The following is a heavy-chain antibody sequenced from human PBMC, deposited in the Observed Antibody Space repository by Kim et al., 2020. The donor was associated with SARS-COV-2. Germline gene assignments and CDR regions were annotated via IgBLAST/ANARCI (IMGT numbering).Heavy chain of an antibody. CDR2: INPSGGST. J-gene: IGHJ4*02. V-gene: IGHV1-46*01. CDR3: ASSDSSGYYFHGGYFDY. CDR1: GYTFTSYY. D-gene: IGHD3-22*01. Sequence: ASVKVSCKASGYTFTSYYMHWVRQAPGQGLEWMGIINPSGGSTSYAQKFQGRVTMTRDTSTSTVYMELSSLRSEDTAVYYCASSDSSGYYFHGGYFDYWGQGTLVTVSS.